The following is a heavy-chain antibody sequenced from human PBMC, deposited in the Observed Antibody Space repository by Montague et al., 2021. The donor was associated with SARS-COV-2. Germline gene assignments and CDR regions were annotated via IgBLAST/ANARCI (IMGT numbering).Heavy chain of an antibody. CDR2: IYYTANT. Sequence: SETLSLTCTVSGGSIISTTSNWGWIRQPPGKGLEWIGSIYYTANTYYTPSLRSRVSISLDTSKNQFSLTLNSVTAADTAIYYGASHPVFQQLYSWGQGTLVSVSS. J-gene: IGHJ4*02. D-gene: IGHD6-13*01. V-gene: IGHV4-39*07. CDR3: ASHPVFQQLYS. CDR1: GGSIISTTSN.